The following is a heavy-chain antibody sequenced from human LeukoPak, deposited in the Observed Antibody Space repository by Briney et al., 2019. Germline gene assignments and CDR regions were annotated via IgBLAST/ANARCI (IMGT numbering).Heavy chain of an antibody. D-gene: IGHD6-19*01. CDR2: IGTAGDT. CDR1: GFTLSSYD. V-gene: IGHV3-13*01. J-gene: IGHJ4*02. CDR3: AISPGGSSGWYELRY. Sequence: EAGGSLRLSCAASGFTLSSYDMHWVRQVTGKGLEWVSTIGTAGDTSYPGSMKGRFTISRENAKNSLYLQMNSLRAEDTAVYYCAISPGGSSGWYELRYWGQGTLVTVSS.